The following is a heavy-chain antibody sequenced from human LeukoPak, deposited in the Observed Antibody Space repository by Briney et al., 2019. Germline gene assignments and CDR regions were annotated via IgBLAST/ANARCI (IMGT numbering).Heavy chain of an antibody. CDR3: ARGGDGYNLDY. D-gene: IGHD5-24*01. J-gene: IGHJ4*02. Sequence: GGSLRLSCAASGFTFSSYAMHWVRQAPGKGLEWVAVISYDGSNNYYADSVKGRFTISRDNSKNTLYLQMNSLRAEDTAVYYCARGGDGYNLDYWGQGTLVTVSS. V-gene: IGHV3-30*04. CDR1: GFTFSSYA. CDR2: ISYDGSNN.